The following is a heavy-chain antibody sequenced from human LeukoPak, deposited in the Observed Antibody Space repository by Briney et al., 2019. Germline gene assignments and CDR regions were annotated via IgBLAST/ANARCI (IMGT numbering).Heavy chain of an antibody. V-gene: IGHV4-39*01. J-gene: IGHJ4*02. CDR1: GDSIGSSSYY. CDR2: VYHSGST. CDR3: ARQIWRGDRNYFDY. D-gene: IGHD3-3*01. Sequence: SETLSLTCTVSGDSIGSSSYYWGWIRQPPGKGLEWIGSVYHSGSTYHTPSLKSRVTISVDTSNNRFSLKLNSVTAADTAVYYCARQIWRGDRNYFDYWGQGTLVIVSS.